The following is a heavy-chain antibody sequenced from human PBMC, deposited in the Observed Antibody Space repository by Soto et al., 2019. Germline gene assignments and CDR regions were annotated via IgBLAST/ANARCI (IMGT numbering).Heavy chain of an antibody. CDR2: IIPIFGTA. CDR3: ARGGRYSYGSIDY. CDR1: GGTFSSYA. J-gene: IGHJ4*02. V-gene: IGHV1-69*13. Sequence: SVKVSCKASGGTFSSYAISWVRQAPGQGLEWMGGIIPIFGTANYAQKFQGRVTITADESTSTAYMELSSLRSEDTAVYYCARGGRYSYGSIDYWGQGTLVTVSS. D-gene: IGHD5-18*01.